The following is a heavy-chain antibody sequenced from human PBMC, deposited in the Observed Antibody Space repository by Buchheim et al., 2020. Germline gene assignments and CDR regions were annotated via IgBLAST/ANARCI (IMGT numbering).Heavy chain of an antibody. CDR2: ISSSGDTT. Sequence: EVQLLESGGDLVQPGGSLRLSCAASGFTFSSYAMSWVRRAPGMGLQWVSAISSSGDTTYYTDSVTGRFTISRDNSQNTVYLQMDRLRAEDTAVDHCAKEVAAGINYFDYWGQGT. D-gene: IGHD6-19*01. CDR1: GFTFSSYA. J-gene: IGHJ4*02. CDR3: AKEVAAGINYFDY. V-gene: IGHV3-23*01.